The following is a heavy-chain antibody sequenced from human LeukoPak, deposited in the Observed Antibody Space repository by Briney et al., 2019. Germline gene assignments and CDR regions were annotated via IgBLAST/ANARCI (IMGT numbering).Heavy chain of an antibody. V-gene: IGHV5-51*01. CDR2: IYPDDSAT. CDR3: ARHYNSGWYFDY. Sequence: GESLKISCKGSGYRFTSYWIGWVRQMPGKGLEWMGIIYPDDSATTYSPSFQGQVTISADKSISTAYLQWSSLKASDTAVYYCARHYNSGWYFDYWGQGTLVTV. CDR1: GYRFTSYW. D-gene: IGHD6-19*01. J-gene: IGHJ4*02.